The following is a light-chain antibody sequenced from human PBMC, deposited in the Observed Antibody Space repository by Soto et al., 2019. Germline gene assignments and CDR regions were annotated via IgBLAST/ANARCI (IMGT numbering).Light chain of an antibody. Sequence: EIVLTQSPGTLSLSPGERATLSCRASQSVSNNYLAWYQQKPGQAPRLLIYGASNRATGIPDRFSGSGSGTEFTLTISRLQSEDFALYSCQQYNNWPPITFGQGTRLEIK. CDR1: QSVSNNY. CDR3: QQYNNWPPIT. J-gene: IGKJ5*01. CDR2: GAS. V-gene: IGKV3-20*01.